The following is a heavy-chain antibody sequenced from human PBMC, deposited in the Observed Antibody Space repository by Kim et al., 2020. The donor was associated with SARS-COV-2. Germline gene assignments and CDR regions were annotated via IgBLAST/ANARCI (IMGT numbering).Heavy chain of an antibody. CDR3: AKHDYNIKSDYHYHCMDV. J-gene: IGHJ6*03. V-gene: IGHV3-20*04. D-gene: IGHD4-4*01. Sequence: GGSLRLSCAASGFTFDDYGMSWVRQAPGKGLEWVSGINWNGGSTGYADSVKGRFTISRDNAKNSLYLQMNSLRAEDTALYYCAKHDYNIKSDYHYHCMDVWGKGTTVTVS. CDR2: INWNGGST. CDR1: GFTFDDYG.